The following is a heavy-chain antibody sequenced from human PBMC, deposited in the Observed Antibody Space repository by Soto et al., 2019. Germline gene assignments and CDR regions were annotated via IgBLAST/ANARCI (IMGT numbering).Heavy chain of an antibody. V-gene: IGHV3-7*03. CDR2: IKQDGSEK. D-gene: IGHD1-1*01. J-gene: IGHJ6*02. CDR1: GFTFSNYW. Sequence: EVQLVESGGGLVQPGGSLRLSCAASGFTFSNYWMTWVHQTPGKGLEWVANIKQDGSEKYYVDSVKGRFTISRDNAKNSLYLQMNSLRAEDTAVYYCAREIKVQLVDGSYYYYGMDVWGQGTTVTVSS. CDR3: AREIKVQLVDGSYYYYGMDV.